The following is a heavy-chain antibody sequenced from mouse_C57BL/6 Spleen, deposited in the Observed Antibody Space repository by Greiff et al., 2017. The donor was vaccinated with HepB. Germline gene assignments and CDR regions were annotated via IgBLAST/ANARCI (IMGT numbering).Heavy chain of an antibody. D-gene: IGHD1-1*01. Sequence: EVQLQESGGGLVQPGGSMKLSCAASGFTFSDAWMDWVRQSPEKGLEWVAEIRNKANNHATYYAESVKGRFTISRDDSKSSVYLQMNSLRAEDTGIYYCTRITTVVPFDYWGQGTTLTVSS. CDR1: GFTFSDAW. CDR2: IRNKANNHAT. V-gene: IGHV6-6*01. J-gene: IGHJ2*01. CDR3: TRITTVVPFDY.